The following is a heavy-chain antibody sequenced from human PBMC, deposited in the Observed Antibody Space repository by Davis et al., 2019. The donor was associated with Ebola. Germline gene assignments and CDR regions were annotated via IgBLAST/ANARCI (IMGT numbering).Heavy chain of an antibody. D-gene: IGHD2-8*02. Sequence: PGGSLRLSCAASGFTFREYYMSWVRQAPGKGLEWISYISSIRNNYTNYADSVTGRFTISRDNTKNSLYLQMNSLSVDDTGVYFCARDHCTVGSCHNDYWGQGTLVTVS. CDR3: ARDHCTVGSCHNDY. V-gene: IGHV3-11*06. J-gene: IGHJ4*02. CDR1: GFTFREYY. CDR2: ISSIRNNYT.